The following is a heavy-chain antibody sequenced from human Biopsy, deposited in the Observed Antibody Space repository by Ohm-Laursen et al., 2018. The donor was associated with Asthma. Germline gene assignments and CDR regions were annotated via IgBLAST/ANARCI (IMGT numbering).Heavy chain of an antibody. Sequence: SLRLSCAASGFTFSSYSMNWVRQAPGKGLEWVSYISSSSSTIYYADSVKGRFTISRDNAKNPLYLQMNSLRDEDTAVYYCARTFHFWSPYHAEHYQLWGQGTLVTVSS. CDR3: ARTFHFWSPYHAEHYQL. CDR2: ISSSSSTI. D-gene: IGHD3-3*01. V-gene: IGHV3-48*02. J-gene: IGHJ1*01. CDR1: GFTFSSYS.